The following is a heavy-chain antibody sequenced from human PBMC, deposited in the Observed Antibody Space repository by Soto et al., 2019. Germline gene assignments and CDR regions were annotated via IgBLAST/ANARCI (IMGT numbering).Heavy chain of an antibody. Sequence: GGSLRLSCAASGFTFSSYGMHWVRQAPGKGLEWVAVIWYDGSNKYYADSVKGRFTISRDNSKNTLYLQMNSLRAEDTAVYYCARDASGRDAFDIWGQGTMVTVSS. D-gene: IGHD3-10*01. V-gene: IGHV3-33*01. CDR3: ARDASGRDAFDI. CDR1: GFTFSSYG. J-gene: IGHJ3*02. CDR2: IWYDGSNK.